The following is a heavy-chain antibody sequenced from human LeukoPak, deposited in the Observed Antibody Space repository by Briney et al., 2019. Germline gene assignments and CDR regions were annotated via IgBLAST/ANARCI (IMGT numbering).Heavy chain of an antibody. Sequence: GGSLRLSCGASGFTFDDFDMDWVRQLPGQGLKWVSGINWNGGRIIYADSVKGRFTISRDNAKNSLYLQMNSLRAEDTALYYCATYSFDRGYYFDYWGQGTLVTVSS. CDR2: INWNGGRI. J-gene: IGHJ4*02. V-gene: IGHV3-20*04. D-gene: IGHD3-22*01. CDR1: GFTFDDFD. CDR3: ATYSFDRGYYFDY.